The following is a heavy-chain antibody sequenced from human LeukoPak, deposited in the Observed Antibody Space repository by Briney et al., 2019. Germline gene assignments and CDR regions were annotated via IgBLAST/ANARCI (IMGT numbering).Heavy chain of an antibody. CDR2: MNPNSGNT. J-gene: IGHJ4*02. D-gene: IGHD6-19*01. CDR3: ARGGIDAAVAGIGY. V-gene: IGHV1-8*01. CDR1: GYTFTIYE. Sequence: ASVKVSCKASGYTFTIYEINWVRQATGQGLEWMGWMNPNSGNTVYAQRFQGRVTMTGNTSISTAYMELSSLRSEDTAVYYCARGGIDAAVAGIGYWGQGTLVTVSS.